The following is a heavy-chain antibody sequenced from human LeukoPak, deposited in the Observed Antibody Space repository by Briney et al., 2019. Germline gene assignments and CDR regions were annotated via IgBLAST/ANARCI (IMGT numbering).Heavy chain of an antibody. D-gene: IGHD3-3*01. Sequence: SETLSLTCAVYGGSLNGHYWSWIRQPPGKGLEWIGEGSESGGTKFNPSLKSRVTISADTSKNQFSLKVKSVTAADTAVYYCARDPGGVVKDIDVYYYYYMDVWGKWTTVTVSS. CDR1: GGSLNGHY. V-gene: IGHV4-34*01. CDR2: GSESGGT. CDR3: ARDPGGVVKDIDVYYYYYMDV. J-gene: IGHJ6*03.